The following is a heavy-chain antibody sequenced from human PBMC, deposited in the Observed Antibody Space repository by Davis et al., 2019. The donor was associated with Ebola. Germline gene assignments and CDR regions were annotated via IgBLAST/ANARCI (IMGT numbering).Heavy chain of an antibody. Sequence: AASVKVSCKASGGTFSSYAISWVRQAPGQGLEWMGRIIPILGIANYAQKFQGRVTITADKSTSTAYMELSSLRSEDTAVYYCAIISGSYYPHFDYWGQGTLVTVSS. V-gene: IGHV1-69*04. D-gene: IGHD1-26*01. CDR3: AIISGSYYPHFDY. CDR1: GGTFSSYA. J-gene: IGHJ4*02. CDR2: IIPILGIA.